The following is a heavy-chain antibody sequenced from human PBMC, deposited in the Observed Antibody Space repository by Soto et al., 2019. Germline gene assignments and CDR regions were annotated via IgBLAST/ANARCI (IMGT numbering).Heavy chain of an antibody. Sequence: SETLSLTCAVYGGSFSGYYWSWIRQPPGKGLEWIGEINHSGSTNYNPSLKSRVTISVDTSKSQFSLKLSAVTAADTAVYYCARGTTGTTCWFDPWGQGTLVTVSS. CDR3: ARGTTGTTCWFDP. V-gene: IGHV4-34*01. CDR1: GGSFSGYY. CDR2: INHSGST. D-gene: IGHD1-1*01. J-gene: IGHJ5*02.